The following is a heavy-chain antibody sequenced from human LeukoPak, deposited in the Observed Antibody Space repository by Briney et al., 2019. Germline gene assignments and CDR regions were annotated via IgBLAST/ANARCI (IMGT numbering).Heavy chain of an antibody. D-gene: IGHD6-13*01. V-gene: IGHV1-2*02. CDR1: GYTFTGYY. CDR3: ARRDRIAAAEDAFDI. Sequence: GASVKVSCKACGYTFTGYYMHCVRQVPGQGLEWMGGINPNSGGTNYAQKFQGRVTMTRDTSISTAYMELSRLRSDDTAVYYCARRDRIAAAEDAFDIWGQGTMVTVSS. CDR2: INPNSGGT. J-gene: IGHJ3*02.